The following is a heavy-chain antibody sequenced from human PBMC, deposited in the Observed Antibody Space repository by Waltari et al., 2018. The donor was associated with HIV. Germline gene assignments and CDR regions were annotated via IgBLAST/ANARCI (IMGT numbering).Heavy chain of an antibody. V-gene: IGHV3-21*01. Sequence: EVWLVESAGGLVKHGVSLTLSCAATGFTFSSSSIHRVHQAPGKGLEWVSSISSSSSYLYYADSVKGRFTISRDNAKNSLYLQMNSLRSEDTAVYYCARDGLYCIITSCPYNWFDPCGQGTLVTVSS. D-gene: IGHD2-2*01. J-gene: IGHJ5*02. CDR2: ISSSSSYL. CDR1: GFTFSSSS. CDR3: ARDGLYCIITSCPYNWFDP.